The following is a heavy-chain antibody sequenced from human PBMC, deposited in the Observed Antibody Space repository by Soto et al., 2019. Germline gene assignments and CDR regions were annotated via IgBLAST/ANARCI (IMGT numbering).Heavy chain of an antibody. CDR1: GFTFSDYY. J-gene: IGHJ5*02. CDR2: ISSSSSYT. Sequence: QVQLVESGGGLVKPGGSLRLSCAASGFTFSDYYMSWIRQAPGKGLEWVSYISSSSSYTNYADSVKGRFTISRDNAKNSLYLQMNSLRAEDTAVYYCARVVGAMRSWFDPWGQGTLVTVSS. D-gene: IGHD2-2*01. V-gene: IGHV3-11*05. CDR3: ARVVGAMRSWFDP.